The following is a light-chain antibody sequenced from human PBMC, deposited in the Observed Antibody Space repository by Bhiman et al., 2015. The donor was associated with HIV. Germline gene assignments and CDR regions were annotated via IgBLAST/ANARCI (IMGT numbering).Light chain of an antibody. CDR3: SSYSSTTVYV. V-gene: IGLV2-14*03. J-gene: IGLJ1*01. Sequence: QSALTQPASVSGSPGQSITISCTGTTSDVGGYNYVSWYQQHPGKGPKLMIYDVAKRPSGVSHRFSGSRSGNTASLTISGLQADDEADYYCSSYSSTTVYVFGTGTRVVVL. CDR2: DVA. CDR1: TSDVGGYNY.